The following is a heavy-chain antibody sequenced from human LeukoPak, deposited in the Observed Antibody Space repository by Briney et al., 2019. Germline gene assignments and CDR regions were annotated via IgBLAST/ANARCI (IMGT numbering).Heavy chain of an antibody. Sequence: GASVKVSCKASGYTFTSYGISWVRQAPGQGLEWMGWINPNSGGTKYVQKFQGRVTMTRDTSISTAYMELSRLRSDDTAVYYCARDPPEGPNYYYYMDAWGKGTTVTVSS. CDR3: ARDPPEGPNYYYYMDA. J-gene: IGHJ6*03. V-gene: IGHV1-2*02. CDR1: GYTFTSYG. CDR2: INPNSGGT.